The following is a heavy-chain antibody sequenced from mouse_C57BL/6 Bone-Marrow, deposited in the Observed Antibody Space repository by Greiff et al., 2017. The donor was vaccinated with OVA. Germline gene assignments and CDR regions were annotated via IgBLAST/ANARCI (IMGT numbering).Heavy chain of an antibody. CDR3: ARSKTNFFAY. D-gene: IGHD4-1*01. V-gene: IGHV1-61*01. CDR2: IYPSYSET. CDR1: GYTFTRYW. J-gene: IGHJ3*01. Sequence: QVQLQQPGAELVRPGSSVKLSCKASGYTFTRYWAECVPQSPLQVLVVILNIYPSYSETHYNQKFKDKATLTVDKSSSTAYMQLSSLTSEDSAVYYCARSKTNFFAYWGQGTLVTVSA.